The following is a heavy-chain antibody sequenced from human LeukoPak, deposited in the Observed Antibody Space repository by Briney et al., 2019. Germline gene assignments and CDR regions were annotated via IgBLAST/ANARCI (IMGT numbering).Heavy chain of an antibody. Sequence: SETLSLTCTVSGGSISNTAYYWGWIRQPPGKGLEWIGSLSYSGSPYYNPSLKSRVTISGDMSKNQFSLKLSSVTAADTAVYYCARQGDYYEPGRYFDYWGQGTLVTVSS. V-gene: IGHV4-39*01. J-gene: IGHJ4*02. D-gene: IGHD3-22*01. CDR3: ARQGDYYEPGRYFDY. CDR2: LSYSGSP. CDR1: GGSISNTAYY.